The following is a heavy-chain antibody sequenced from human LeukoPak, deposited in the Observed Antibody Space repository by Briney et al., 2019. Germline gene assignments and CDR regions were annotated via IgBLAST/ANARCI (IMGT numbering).Heavy chain of an antibody. D-gene: IGHD5-24*01. CDR2: INAGNGNT. J-gene: IGHJ4*02. Sequence: ASVKVSCKASGYTFSTYTMHWVRQAPGQRLEWMGWINAGNGNTKYSRKFQGRVTITRDTSASTAYMDLSSLRSEDTAVYYCAREIDRDGYNRFFDYWGQGTLVTVSS. CDR3: AREIDRDGYNRFFDY. V-gene: IGHV1-3*01. CDR1: GYTFSTYT.